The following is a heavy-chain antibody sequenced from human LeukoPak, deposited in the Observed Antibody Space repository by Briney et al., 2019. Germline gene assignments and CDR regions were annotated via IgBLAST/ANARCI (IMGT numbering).Heavy chain of an antibody. J-gene: IGHJ4*02. CDR2: INPNSGGT. D-gene: IGHD3-22*01. V-gene: IGHV1-2*06. CDR1: GYTFSGYY. Sequence: GASVKVSCKASGYTFSGYYIHWVRQAPGQGLEWMGRINPNSGGTNYAQKFQGRVTMTRDTSISTAYMELSRLRSDDTAVYYCASFYDSSGYYFSWGQGTLVTVSS. CDR3: ASFYDSSGYYFS.